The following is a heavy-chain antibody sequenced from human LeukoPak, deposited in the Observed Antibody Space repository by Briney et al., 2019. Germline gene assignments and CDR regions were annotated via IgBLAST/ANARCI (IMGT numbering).Heavy chain of an antibody. D-gene: IGHD3-22*01. CDR3: ARVTGYMIEDYFDY. J-gene: IGHJ4*02. V-gene: IGHV4-39*07. CDR1: GGSISCSSYY. CDR2: IYYSGST. Sequence: SETLSLTCTVSGGSISCSSYYWGWIRQPPGKGLEWIGSIYYSGSTNYKPSLKSRVTISVETSKNQFSLKLRSVTAADTAVYYCARVTGYMIEDYFDYWGQGTLVTVSS.